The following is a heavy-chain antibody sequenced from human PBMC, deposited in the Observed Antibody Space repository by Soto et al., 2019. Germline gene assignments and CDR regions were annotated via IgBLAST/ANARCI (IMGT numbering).Heavy chain of an antibody. CDR2: ISISGGST. CDR1: GFTFSNYA. V-gene: IGHV3-23*01. J-gene: IGHJ3*02. Sequence: GGSLRLSCAASGFTFSNYAMSWVRQAPGKGLEWVSGISISGGSTNYADSVNGRFTIYRDNSQNTVYLQMNSLRAEDTAVYCCATPPPFVCGHTCYVSGDAGGFDIWGQGTMVTVSS. CDR3: ATPPPFVCGHTCYVSGDAGGFDI. D-gene: IGHD2-2*01.